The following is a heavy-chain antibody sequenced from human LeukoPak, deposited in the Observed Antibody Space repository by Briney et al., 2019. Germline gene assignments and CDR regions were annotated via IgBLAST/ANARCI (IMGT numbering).Heavy chain of an antibody. CDR2: IYPNSGGT. D-gene: IGHD1-26*01. CDR1: GYTFTGYY. J-gene: IGHJ4*02. V-gene: IGHV1-2*02. Sequence: ASVKVSCKASGYTFTGYYMHWVRQAPGQGLECMGGIYPNSGGTNYAQKFQGRVTMTTDTSTNTAYMELRSLGSDDAAVYYCATYQPLVGAFDYWGQGTLVTVSS. CDR3: ATYQPLVGAFDY.